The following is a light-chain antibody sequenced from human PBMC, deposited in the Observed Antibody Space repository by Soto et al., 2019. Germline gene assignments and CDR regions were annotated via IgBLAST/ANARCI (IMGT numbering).Light chain of an antibody. CDR3: QQYKSYPLT. V-gene: IGKV1-16*01. J-gene: IGKJ4*01. CDR2: AAS. Sequence: DNQMTQSPSSLSASVGDRVTITCRASQAISSYVAWLQQKAGEAPKSLIYAASSLQSGVPSRFSGSRSGTDFTLTISSLQPEDYATYYCQQYKSYPLTFGGGTKVEIK. CDR1: QAISSY.